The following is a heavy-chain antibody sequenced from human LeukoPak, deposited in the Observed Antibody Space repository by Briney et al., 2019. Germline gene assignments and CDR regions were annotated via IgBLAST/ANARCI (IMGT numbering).Heavy chain of an antibody. Sequence: ASVKVSCKASGGTFSSYAISWLRQAPEQGLEWMGGIIPIFGTANYAQKFQGRVTITADESTSTAYMELSSLRSEDTAVYYCARGCSSTRCNDAFDIWGQGTMVTVSS. D-gene: IGHD2-2*01. CDR2: IIPIFGTA. V-gene: IGHV1-69*13. CDR3: ARGCSSTRCNDAFDI. CDR1: GGTFSSYA. J-gene: IGHJ3*02.